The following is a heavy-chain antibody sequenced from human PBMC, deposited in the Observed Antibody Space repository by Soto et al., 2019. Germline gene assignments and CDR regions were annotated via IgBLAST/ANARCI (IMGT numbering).Heavy chain of an antibody. CDR3: ARGGRGYGHST. D-gene: IGHD5-12*01. V-gene: IGHV4-34*01. CDR2: INHSGST. J-gene: IGHJ5*02. CDR1: GGSFSGYY. Sequence: QVQLQQWGAGLLKPSETLSLTCAVYGGSFSGYYWSWLRPPPGKGLEWIGEINHSGSTNYNPSLKSRVTISVDTSKNQFSLKLSSVTAADTAVYYCARGGRGYGHSTWGQGTLVTVSS.